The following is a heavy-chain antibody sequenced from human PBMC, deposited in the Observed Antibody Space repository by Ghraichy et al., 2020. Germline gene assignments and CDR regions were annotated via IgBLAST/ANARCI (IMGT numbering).Heavy chain of an antibody. J-gene: IGHJ4*02. CDR1: GFTVSSNF. Sequence: GGSLRLSCAASGFTVSSNFMSWVRQAPGKGLECVSIIYSGGTTYYADSVKGRFTISRDNSKNTLYLQMNSLRAEDTAVYYCARVGYYGSVDYWAQGTLVTVSS. CDR2: IYSGGTT. D-gene: IGHD3-10*01. V-gene: IGHV3-53*01. CDR3: ARVGYYGSVDY.